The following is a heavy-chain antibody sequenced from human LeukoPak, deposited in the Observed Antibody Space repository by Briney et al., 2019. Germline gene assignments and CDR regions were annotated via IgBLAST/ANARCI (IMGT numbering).Heavy chain of an antibody. CDR3: AKELTTERTPGVDS. CDR1: GFTFSSYS. CDR2: SSGSGDTT. J-gene: IGHJ4*02. Sequence: GGSLRLSCTASGFTFSSYSRSWVRQGPGTGLEWVSASSGSGDTTFYVDSVSGGFTISIHNSKKTLYLQVNSLRAEDTAVYFCAKELTTERTPGVDSWGQGTLVTVSS. D-gene: IGHD4-17*01. V-gene: IGHV3-23*01.